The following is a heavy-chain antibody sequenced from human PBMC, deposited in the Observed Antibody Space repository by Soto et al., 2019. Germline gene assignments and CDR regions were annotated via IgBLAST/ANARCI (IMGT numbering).Heavy chain of an antibody. J-gene: IGHJ6*02. D-gene: IGHD3-22*01. Sequence: SETLSLTCTVSGGSISSGDYYWSWIRQPPGKGLERIGYIYYSGSTYYNPSLKSRVTISVDTPKNQFSLKLSSVTAADTAVYYCARDRLRVDSSGYYYYGMDVWGQGTTVTVSS. CDR3: ARDRLRVDSSGYYYYGMDV. CDR1: GGSISSGDYY. V-gene: IGHV4-30-4*01. CDR2: IYYSGST.